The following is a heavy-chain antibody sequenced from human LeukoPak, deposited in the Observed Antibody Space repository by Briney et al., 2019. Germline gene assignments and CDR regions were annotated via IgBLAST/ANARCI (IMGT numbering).Heavy chain of an antibody. CDR2: IYYSGST. CDR3: ARESGGHYYYYYGMDV. Sequence: PSETLSLTCTVSGGSISSYYWSWIRQPPGKGLERIGYIYYSGSTNYNPSLKSRVTISVDTSKNQFSLKLSSVTAADTAVYYCARESGGHYYYYYGMDVWGQGTTVTVSS. J-gene: IGHJ6*01. D-gene: IGHD2-15*01. CDR1: GGSISSYY. V-gene: IGHV4-59*01.